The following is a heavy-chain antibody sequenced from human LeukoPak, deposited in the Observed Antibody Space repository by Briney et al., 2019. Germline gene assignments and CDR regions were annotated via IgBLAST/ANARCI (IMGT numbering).Heavy chain of an antibody. Sequence: ASVKVSCKASGYAFASYGISWVRQAPGQGLEWMGWISAYNGNTNYAQKFQDRVTMTTDTSTRTAYMELRSLKFDDTAVYYCARDLNAYCGGDCYSANWFDPWGQGTLVTVSS. D-gene: IGHD2-21*01. CDR2: ISAYNGNT. CDR1: GYAFASYG. J-gene: IGHJ5*02. V-gene: IGHV1-18*01. CDR3: ARDLNAYCGGDCYSANWFDP.